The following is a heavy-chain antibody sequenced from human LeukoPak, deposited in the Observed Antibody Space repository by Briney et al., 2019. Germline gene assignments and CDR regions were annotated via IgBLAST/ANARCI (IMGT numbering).Heavy chain of an antibody. CDR1: GFTFSSYA. V-gene: IGHV3-23*01. J-gene: IGHJ4*02. CDR2: ISGSGGST. Sequence: GGSLRLSCAASGFTFSSYAMSWVRQAPGKGLEWVSAISGSGGSTYYADSVKGRFTISRDNSKNTLYLQMDSLRAEDTAVYYCAKVGRLQLNGFDYWGQGTLVTVSS. CDR3: AKVGRLQLNGFDY. D-gene: IGHD6-13*01.